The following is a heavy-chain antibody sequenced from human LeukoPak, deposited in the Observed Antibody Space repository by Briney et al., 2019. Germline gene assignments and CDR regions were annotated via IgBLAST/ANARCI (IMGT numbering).Heavy chain of an antibody. D-gene: IGHD3-3*01. CDR3: ARYFWSGYYTGDYFDY. CDR2: ISSSSSYI. J-gene: IGHJ4*02. Sequence: GGSLRLSCAASGFTFSSYSMNWVRQAPGKGLEWVSSISSSSSYIYYADSVKGRFTISRDNAKNSLYLQMNSLRAEDTAVYYCARYFWSGYYTGDYFDYWGQGTLVTVSS. V-gene: IGHV3-21*01. CDR1: GFTFSSYS.